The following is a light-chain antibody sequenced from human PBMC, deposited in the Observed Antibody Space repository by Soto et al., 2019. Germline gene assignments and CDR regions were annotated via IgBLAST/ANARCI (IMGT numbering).Light chain of an antibody. CDR2: AAS. V-gene: IGKV1-39*01. J-gene: IGKJ4*01. Sequence: DIQMTQSPSSLSVSVGDRVTITCRASQSISTHLKWYQHKPGKAPNLLIHAASNLQTGVPSRFSGSGSGTDFTLTISSLQPEDFATYYCQQSYNAPRTFGQGTRVEIK. CDR1: QSISTH. CDR3: QQSYNAPRT.